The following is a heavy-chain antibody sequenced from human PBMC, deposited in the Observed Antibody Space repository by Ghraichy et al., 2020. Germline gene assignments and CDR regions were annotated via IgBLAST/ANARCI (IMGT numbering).Heavy chain of an antibody. J-gene: IGHJ6*02. CDR2: IYHTGST. Sequence: SETLSLTCTVSGGSISNSNWWSWVRQPPGKGLECIGDIYHTGSTDFNPSLKSRVTISVDKSKNYFSLKVTSVTAADTAVYYCARDMRYYGSGTYLLHGMDVWGQGTTVTVSS. CDR1: GGSISNSNW. CDR3: ARDMRYYGSGTYLLHGMDV. D-gene: IGHD3-10*01. V-gene: IGHV4-4*02.